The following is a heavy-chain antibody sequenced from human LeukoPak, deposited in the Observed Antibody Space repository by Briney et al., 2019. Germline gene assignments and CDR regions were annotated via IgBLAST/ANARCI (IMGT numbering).Heavy chain of an antibody. CDR2: INHSGST. J-gene: IGHJ6*03. V-gene: IGHV4-34*01. Sequence: PSDTLSLTCAVYGGSFSGYYWSWIRQPPGKGLEWIGEINHSGSTNYNPSLKRRVTISVDTSKNQFSLKLSSVTAADTAVYYCARGINDYGDYVFYYYYYYMDVWGKGTTVTVSS. CDR3: ARGINDYGDYVFYYYYYYMDV. D-gene: IGHD4-17*01. CDR1: GGSFSGYY.